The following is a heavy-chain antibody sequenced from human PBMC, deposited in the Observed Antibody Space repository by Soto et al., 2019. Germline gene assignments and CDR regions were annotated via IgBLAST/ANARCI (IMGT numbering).Heavy chain of an antibody. CDR2: INAGNGNT. V-gene: IGHV1-3*01. Sequence: QVQLVQSVAEVKKPGASVKVSCKASGITFSTYAIHWVRQAPGQRLEWMGWINAGNGNTRYSQKFQGRVTLTRDTSASTAYMDLSSLRSEDTAIYYCARAISGYVTWGQGTLVTVSS. D-gene: IGHD5-12*01. CDR3: ARAISGYVT. CDR1: GITFSTYA. J-gene: IGHJ5*02.